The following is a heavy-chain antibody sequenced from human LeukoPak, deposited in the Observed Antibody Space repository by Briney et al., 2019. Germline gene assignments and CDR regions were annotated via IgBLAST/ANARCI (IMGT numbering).Heavy chain of an antibody. Sequence: LSLTCTVSGGSISSYYWSWIQQPPGKGLEWVSGISWNSGSIGYADSVKGRFTISRDNAKNSLYLQMNSLRAEDTALYYCAKDQDYGLDYWGQGTLVTVSS. CDR2: ISWNSGSI. CDR3: AKDQDYGLDY. D-gene: IGHD4-17*01. V-gene: IGHV3-9*01. CDR1: GGSISSYY. J-gene: IGHJ4*02.